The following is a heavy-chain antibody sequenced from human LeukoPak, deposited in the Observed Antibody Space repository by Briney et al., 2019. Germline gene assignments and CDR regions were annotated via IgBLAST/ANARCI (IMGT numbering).Heavy chain of an antibody. CDR3: ARDPHYGAFDI. CDR1: GFTFSSHW. D-gene: IGHD3-10*01. Sequence: GGSLRLSCAASGFTFSSHWMCWVRQAPGKGLEWVAEINQDGSQKFYVDSVKGRFIISRDNAKNSLYLQMDSLRAEDTAVYYCARDPHYGAFDIWGLGTMVIVSS. CDR2: INQDGSQK. J-gene: IGHJ3*02. V-gene: IGHV3-7*01.